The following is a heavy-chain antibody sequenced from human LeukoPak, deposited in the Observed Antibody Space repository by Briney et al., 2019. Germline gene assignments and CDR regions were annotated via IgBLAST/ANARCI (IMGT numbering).Heavy chain of an antibody. CDR3: ARVPSGNYLLVDY. D-gene: IGHD1-26*01. Sequence: GGSLRLSCAASGFTFSSYGMHWVRQAPGKGLEWLSHIRSSSSYTNYADSVKGRFTISRDNAKNSLYLQMNSLRAEDTAVYYCARVPSGNYLLVDYWGQGTLVTVSS. CDR1: GFTFSSYG. J-gene: IGHJ4*02. CDR2: IRSSSSYT. V-gene: IGHV3-21*05.